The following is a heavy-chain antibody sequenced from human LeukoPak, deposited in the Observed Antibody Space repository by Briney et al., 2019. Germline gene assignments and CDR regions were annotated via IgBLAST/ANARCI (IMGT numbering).Heavy chain of an antibody. Sequence: ASVKVSCKASGYTFTSYGISWVRQAPGQGLEWMGWISAYNGNTNYAQKLQGRVTMTTDTSTSTAYMELRSLRSDDTAAYYCARDVLWFGEWTYGYWGQGTLVTVSS. CDR2: ISAYNGNT. CDR3: ARDVLWFGEWTYGY. CDR1: GYTFTSYG. J-gene: IGHJ4*02. V-gene: IGHV1-18*01. D-gene: IGHD3-10*01.